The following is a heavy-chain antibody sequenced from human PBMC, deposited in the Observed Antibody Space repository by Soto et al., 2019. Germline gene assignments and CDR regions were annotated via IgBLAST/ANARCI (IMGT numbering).Heavy chain of an antibody. J-gene: IGHJ4*02. D-gene: IGHD3-10*01. CDR2: IYSGGST. Sequence: SLRLSCAASGFTVSSNYMSWVRQAPGKGLEWVSVIYSGGSTYYADSVKGRFTISGDNSKNTLYLQMNSLRAEDTAVYYCARFNYGSVLFDYWGQGTLVTVSS. V-gene: IGHV3-53*01. CDR3: ARFNYGSVLFDY. CDR1: GFTVSSNY.